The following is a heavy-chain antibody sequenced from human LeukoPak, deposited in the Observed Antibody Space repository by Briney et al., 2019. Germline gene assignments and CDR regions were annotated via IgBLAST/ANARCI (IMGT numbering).Heavy chain of an antibody. Sequence: PGGSLRLSCAASGFTFDDYAMHWVRQAPGKGLEWVSGISWNSGSIGYADSVKGRFTISRDNAKNSLYLQMNSLRAEDTALYYCAKGLHAGYSSSSLDYWGQGTLVTVSS. CDR1: GFTFDDYA. D-gene: IGHD6-6*01. V-gene: IGHV3-9*01. J-gene: IGHJ4*02. CDR3: AKGLHAGYSSSSLDY. CDR2: ISWNSGSI.